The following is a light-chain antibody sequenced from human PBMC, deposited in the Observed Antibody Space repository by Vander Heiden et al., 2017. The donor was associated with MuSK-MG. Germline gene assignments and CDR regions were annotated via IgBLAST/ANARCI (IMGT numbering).Light chain of an antibody. CDR2: NND. CDR3: AAWDNSLSGWV. J-gene: IGLJ3*02. V-gene: IGLV1-47*02. Sequence: QSVLTQPPSASGTPGQRVTISCSGSTSNIGSNFVHWYQQFPGTAPRLLIKNNDQRPSGVPDRFSASKSGTSVSLAISGLWSEDEADYYCAAWDNSLSGWVFGGGTKVTVL. CDR1: TSNIGSNF.